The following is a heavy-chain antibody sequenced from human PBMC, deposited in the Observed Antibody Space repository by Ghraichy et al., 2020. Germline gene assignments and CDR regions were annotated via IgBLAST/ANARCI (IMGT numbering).Heavy chain of an antibody. CDR1: GFTFSSYA. D-gene: IGHD3-9*01. J-gene: IGHJ4*02. CDR2: IGGSGNNI. CDR3: AKDRPSDYTLLTASVST. V-gene: IGHV3-23*01. Sequence: GGSLRLSCAASGFTFSSYAMTWVRQAPGKGLEWVSTIGGSGNNIYYADPVKGRFTISGDNSKNILYLQMNSLRADDTAVYYCAKDRPSDYTLLTASVSTWGQGTLVTVSS.